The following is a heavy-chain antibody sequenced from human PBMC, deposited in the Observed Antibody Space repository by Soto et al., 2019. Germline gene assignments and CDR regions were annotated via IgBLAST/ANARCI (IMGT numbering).Heavy chain of an antibody. D-gene: IGHD3-22*01. CDR2: NHINVDTT. Sequence: PGGSLRLSCAASGFTFSSYEMMWVRQAPGKGLEWVSYNHINVDTTYYADSVKGRFTISRDNAKNSMYLQMNSLRAGDTAVYYCATSLSGYFYNYWGQGTLVTV. J-gene: IGHJ4*02. CDR3: ATSLSGYFYNY. V-gene: IGHV3-48*03. CDR1: GFTFSSYE.